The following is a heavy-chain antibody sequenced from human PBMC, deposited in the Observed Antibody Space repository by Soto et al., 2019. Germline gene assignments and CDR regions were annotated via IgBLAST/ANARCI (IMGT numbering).Heavy chain of an antibody. J-gene: IGHJ6*02. V-gene: IGHV3-7*05. D-gene: IGHD3-3*01. Sequence: GGSLRLSCAASGFTFSSYWMSWVHQAPGKGLEWVANIKKDGSEKYYVDSGKGRFTISRDNAKNSLYLQMNSLRAEDTAVYYCARDQTYYDFWSGSHGMDVWGQGTTVTVSS. CDR2: IKKDGSEK. CDR1: GFTFSSYW. CDR3: ARDQTYYDFWSGSHGMDV.